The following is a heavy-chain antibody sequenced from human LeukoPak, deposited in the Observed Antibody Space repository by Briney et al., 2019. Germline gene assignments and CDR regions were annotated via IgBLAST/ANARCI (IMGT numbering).Heavy chain of an antibody. V-gene: IGHV4-38-2*02. D-gene: IGHD1-26*01. CDR1: GYSISSGYY. Sequence: SETLSLTCTVSGYSISSGYYWGWIRQPPGKGLEWIGSIYHSGSTYYNPSLKSRVTISVDTSKNRFSLKLSSVTAADTAVYYCARGSFVVGAVDAFDIWGQGTMVTVSS. CDR3: ARGSFVVGAVDAFDI. J-gene: IGHJ3*02. CDR2: IYHSGST.